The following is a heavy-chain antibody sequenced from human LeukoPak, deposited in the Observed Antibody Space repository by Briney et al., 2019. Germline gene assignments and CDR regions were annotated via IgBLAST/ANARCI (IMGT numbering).Heavy chain of an antibody. J-gene: IGHJ4*02. CDR2: ISSSGSTI. Sequence: GGSLRLSCAASGFNFSSYEMNWVRQAPGKGLEWVSYISSSGSTIYYADSVKGRFTISRDNAKNSLYLQMNSLRAEDTAVYYCARDLLSDDYWGQGTLVTVSS. D-gene: IGHD2-15*01. CDR1: GFNFSSYE. CDR3: ARDLLSDDY. V-gene: IGHV3-48*03.